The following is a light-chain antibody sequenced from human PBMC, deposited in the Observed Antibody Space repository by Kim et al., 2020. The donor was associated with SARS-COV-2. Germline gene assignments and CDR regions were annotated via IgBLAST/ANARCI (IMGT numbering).Light chain of an antibody. CDR2: RNN. CDR3: SAWDSSLTGWV. Sequence: RPTATPTCTGTSNTVGFQGAVWLQQHQGHPPQLLSYRNNKRPSGISERFSASRSGNTASLTITGLQPEDEADYYCSAWDSSLTGWVFGGGTQLTVL. CDR1: SNTVGFQG. V-gene: IGLV10-54*04. J-gene: IGLJ3*02.